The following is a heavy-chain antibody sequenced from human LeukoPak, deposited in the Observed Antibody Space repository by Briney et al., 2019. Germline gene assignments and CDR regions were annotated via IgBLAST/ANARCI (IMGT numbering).Heavy chain of an antibody. J-gene: IGHJ3*02. Sequence: KPSETLSLTCAVYGGSFSGYYWSWIRQPPGKGLEWIGGINHSGSTNYNPSLKSRVTISVDTSKNQFSLKLSSVTAADTAVYYCARDSSGWQRRAFDIWGQGTMVTVSS. CDR2: INHSGST. V-gene: IGHV4-34*01. CDR3: ARDSSGWQRRAFDI. D-gene: IGHD6-19*01. CDR1: GGSFSGYY.